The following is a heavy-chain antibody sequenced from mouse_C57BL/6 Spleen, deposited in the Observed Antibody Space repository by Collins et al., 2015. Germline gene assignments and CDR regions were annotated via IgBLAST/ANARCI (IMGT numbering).Heavy chain of an antibody. Sequence: QAQLQQPGAELVKPGASVKMSCKASGYTFTSYWITWVKQRPGQGLEWIGDIYPGSGSTNYNEKFKSKATLTVDTSSSTAYMQLSSLTSEDSAVYYCARRYGSSWDWYFDVWGTGTTVTVSS. J-gene: IGHJ1*03. CDR1: GYTFTSYW. CDR3: ARRYGSSWDWYFDV. CDR2: IYPGSGST. D-gene: IGHD1-1*01. V-gene: IGHV1-55*01.